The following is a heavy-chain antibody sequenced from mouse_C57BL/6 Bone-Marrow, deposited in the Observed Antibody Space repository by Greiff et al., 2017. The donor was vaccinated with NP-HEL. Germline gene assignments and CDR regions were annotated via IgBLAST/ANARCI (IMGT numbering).Heavy chain of an antibody. Sequence: QVQLQQPGAELVKPGASVKLSCKASGYTFTSYWMHWVKQRPGQGLEWIGMIHPNSGSTKYNEKFKSKATLTVDKSSSTAYMQLSSLTSEDSAVYYCARGGPHYYAMDYWGQGTSVTVSS. J-gene: IGHJ4*01. CDR1: GYTFTSYW. CDR2: IHPNSGST. CDR3: ARGGPHYYAMDY. V-gene: IGHV1-64*01.